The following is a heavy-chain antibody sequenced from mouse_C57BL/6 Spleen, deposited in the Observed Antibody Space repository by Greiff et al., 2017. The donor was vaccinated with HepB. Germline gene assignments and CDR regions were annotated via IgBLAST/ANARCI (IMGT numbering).Heavy chain of an antibody. J-gene: IGHJ2*01. CDR1: GFTFSSYA. D-gene: IGHD4-1*01. CDR3: ARDNWALYYFDY. V-gene: IGHV5-4*01. Sequence: EVKLVESGGGLVKPGGSLKLSCAASGFTFSSYAMSWVRQTPEKRLEWVATISDGGSYTYYPDNVKGRFTISRDNAKNNLYLQMSHLKSEDTAMYYCARDNWALYYFDYWGQGTTLTVSS. CDR2: ISDGGSYT.